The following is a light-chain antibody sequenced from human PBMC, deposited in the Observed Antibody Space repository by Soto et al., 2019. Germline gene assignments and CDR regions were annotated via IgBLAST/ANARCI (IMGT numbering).Light chain of an antibody. CDR1: QSVSSN. V-gene: IGKV3-15*01. Sequence: IVMAQSPATLSVSLRERATLSCRASQSVSSNLAWYQQKPGQAPRLLIYGASTRATGIPARFSGSGSGTEFTLAISSLQSEDFAVYYCQQYNSWPLTFGGGTKVDIK. J-gene: IGKJ4*01. CDR3: QQYNSWPLT. CDR2: GAS.